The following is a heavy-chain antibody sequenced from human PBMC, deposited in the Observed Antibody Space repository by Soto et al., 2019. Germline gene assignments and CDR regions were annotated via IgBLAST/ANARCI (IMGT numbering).Heavy chain of an antibody. J-gene: IGHJ6*02. Sequence: ASSEVSCKASGYTFTSYDINWVRQATGQGLEWMGWMNPNSGNTGYAQKFQGRVTMTRNTSISTAYMELSSLRSEDTAVYYCARGDIVVVVAATGGMDVWGQGTTVTVSS. CDR2: MNPNSGNT. V-gene: IGHV1-8*01. CDR3: ARGDIVVVVAATGGMDV. D-gene: IGHD2-15*01. CDR1: GYTFTSYD.